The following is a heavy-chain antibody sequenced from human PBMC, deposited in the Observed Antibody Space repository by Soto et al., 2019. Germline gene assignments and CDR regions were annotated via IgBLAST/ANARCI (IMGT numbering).Heavy chain of an antibody. CDR3: ARHRIAAATSGPNYYYYYGMDV. CDR2: IYYSGST. D-gene: IGHD6-13*01. V-gene: IGHV4-39*01. CDR1: CRSISSRSYY. J-gene: IGHJ6*02. Sequence: SDTLSLTCTISCRSISSRSYYWGWIRQPPGKGLERIGRIYYSGSTYFNPSLKSRVTISVDTSKNQFSLKLSSVTAADTAVYYCARHRIAAATSGPNYYYYYGMDVWGQGTTVT.